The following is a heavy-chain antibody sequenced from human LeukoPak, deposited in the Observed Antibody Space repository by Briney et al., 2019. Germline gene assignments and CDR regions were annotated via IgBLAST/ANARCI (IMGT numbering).Heavy chain of an antibody. V-gene: IGHV4-39*07. D-gene: IGHD6-13*01. CDR1: GGSISSISYY. CDR2: FYSRGST. J-gene: IGHJ2*01. Sequence: SETLSLTCTVSGGSISSISYYWGWIRQPPGKGLEWIGSFYSRGSTYYNPSLKSRVSISVDTSKNQFSLKLSSVTAADTAVYYCARVYYSNSYDYWYFDLWGRGTLVTVSS. CDR3: ARVYYSNSYDYWYFDL.